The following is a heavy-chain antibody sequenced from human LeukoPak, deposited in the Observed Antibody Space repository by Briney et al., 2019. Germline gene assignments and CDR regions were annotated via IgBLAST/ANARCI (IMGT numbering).Heavy chain of an antibody. J-gene: IGHJ3*02. CDR3: TRDYYYDSSGHKGDDAFEI. V-gene: IGHV3-49*04. CDR1: EFTFSSYA. D-gene: IGHD3-22*01. Sequence: GGSLRLSCAASEFTFSSYAMTWVRQAPGKGLEWVGFIRANAYEGTTEYAASVKGRFTISRDDSRSVAYLQLNSLKSEDTAVYYCTRDYYYDSSGHKGDDAFEIWGQGTMVTVSS. CDR2: IRANAYEGTT.